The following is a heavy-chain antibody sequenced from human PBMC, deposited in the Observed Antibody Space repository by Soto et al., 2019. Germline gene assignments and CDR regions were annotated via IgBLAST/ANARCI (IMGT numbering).Heavy chain of an antibody. J-gene: IGHJ4*02. CDR3: ARLSIADSGSHWG. CDR2: IYPGDSDT. D-gene: IGHD1-26*01. Sequence: LVESLKISCNGSGYSFTSYWIGWVRQMPGKGLEWMGIIYPGDSDTRYSPSFQGQVTISADKSISTAYLQWSSLKASDTAMYYCARLSIADSGSHWGWGQGTLVTVSS. V-gene: IGHV5-51*01. CDR1: GYSFTSYW.